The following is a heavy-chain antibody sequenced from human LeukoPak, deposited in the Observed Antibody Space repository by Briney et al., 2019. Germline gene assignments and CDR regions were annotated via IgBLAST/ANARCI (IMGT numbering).Heavy chain of an antibody. Sequence: GSLRLSCAASGFTLTSYAMSWVRQAPGKGLQWVSGISSGGGSMYFAESVKGRVTISRDTSQNKLYLQMNTVTDEDTALYYCAKDLWSGLGAIDKWGQGTVVTVSS. CDR1: GFTLTSYA. V-gene: IGHV3-23*01. D-gene: IGHD3-3*01. CDR3: AKDLWSGLGAIDK. CDR2: ISSGGGSM. J-gene: IGHJ3*02.